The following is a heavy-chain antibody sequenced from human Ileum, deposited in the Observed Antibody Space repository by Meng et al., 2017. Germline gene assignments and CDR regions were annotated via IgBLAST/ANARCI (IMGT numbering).Heavy chain of an antibody. CDR1: CRSVRIYD. Sequence: LLKSRRGLVELSETLPLTCHVVCRSVRIYDRRCNRHPAGKGLEWSGRIYASVSTNYNPSLRTRITMSVDTSKSQFSLKLTSITAADTAVYYCVRDGSSSSGGTLWGRGTLVTVSS. CDR2: IYASVST. J-gene: IGHJ2*01. CDR3: VRDGSSSSGGTL. D-gene: IGHD2-2*01. V-gene: IGHV4-4*07.